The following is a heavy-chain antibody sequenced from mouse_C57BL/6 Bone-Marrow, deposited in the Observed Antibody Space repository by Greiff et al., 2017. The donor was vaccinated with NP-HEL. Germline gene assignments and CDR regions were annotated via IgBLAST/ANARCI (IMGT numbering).Heavy chain of an antibody. D-gene: IGHD1-1*01. CDR1: GYTFTDYY. V-gene: IGHV1-84*01. J-gene: IGHJ4*01. Sequence: QVHVKQSGPELVKPGASVKISCKASGYTFTDYYINWVKQRPGQGLEWIGWIYPGSGNTKYNEKFKGKATLTVDTSSSTAYMQLSSLTSEDSAVYFCARCYYGSSYDYYAMDYWGQGTSVTVSS. CDR2: IYPGSGNT. CDR3: ARCYYGSSYDYYAMDY.